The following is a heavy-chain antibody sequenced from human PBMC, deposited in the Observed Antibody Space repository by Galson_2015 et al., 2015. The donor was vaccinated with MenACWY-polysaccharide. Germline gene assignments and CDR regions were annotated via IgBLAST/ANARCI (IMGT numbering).Heavy chain of an antibody. V-gene: IGHV4-61*01. CDR3: AREPTYAGSFGWFDS. Sequence: ETLSLTCIVSGASVTSFTDYWSWLRQSPGKGLEWIGFMSSNGGANWNPSLKSRVTISIDTSKKQFSLRLNSVTAADTAMYYCAREPTYAGSFGWFDSWGPGTLVTVSA. CDR2: MSSNGGA. J-gene: IGHJ5*01. D-gene: IGHD3-10*01. CDR1: GASVTSFTDY.